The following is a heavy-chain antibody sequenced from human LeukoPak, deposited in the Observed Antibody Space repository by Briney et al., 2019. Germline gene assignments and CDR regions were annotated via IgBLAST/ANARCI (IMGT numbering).Heavy chain of an antibody. CDR1: GYTFTSYH. V-gene: IGHV1-2*02. CDR2: INPNSGGT. CDR3: ARDRRDGYNSATGWFDP. D-gene: IGHD5-24*01. Sequence: ASVKVSCKASGYTFTSYHMHWVRQAPGQGLEWMGWINPNSGGTNYAQKFQGRVTMTRDTSISTAYMELSRLRSDDTAVYYCARDRRDGYNSATGWFDPWGQGTLVTVSS. J-gene: IGHJ5*02.